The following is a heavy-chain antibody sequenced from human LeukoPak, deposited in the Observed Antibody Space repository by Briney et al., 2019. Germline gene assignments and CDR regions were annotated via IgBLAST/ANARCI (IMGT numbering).Heavy chain of an antibody. CDR2: ISSSSSYI. CDR3: GRSTYYYDSSGYGVRQSDY. CDR1: GFTFSSYS. Sequence: GGSLRLSCAASGFTFSSYSMNWVRQAPGKGLEWVSSISSSSSYIYYADSVKGRFTISRDNAKNSLYLQMNSLRAEDTAVYYCGRSTYYYDSSGYGVRQSDYWGQGTLVTVFS. J-gene: IGHJ4*02. D-gene: IGHD3-22*01. V-gene: IGHV3-21*01.